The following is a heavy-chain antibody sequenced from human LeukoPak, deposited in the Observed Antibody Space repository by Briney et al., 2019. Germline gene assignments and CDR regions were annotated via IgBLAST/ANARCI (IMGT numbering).Heavy chain of an antibody. CDR1: GYTFTDYY. V-gene: IGHV1-69-2*01. D-gene: IGHD2-15*01. J-gene: IGHJ4*02. CDR2: VDPEEGET. Sequence: ASVKISCKVSGYTFTDYYMHWVQQAPGKGLEWMGLVDPEEGETIYAEKFQGRVTITADTSTDTAYMELSSLRSEDTAVYYCATGRYCSGGSCYLDYWGQGTLVTVSS. CDR3: ATGRYCSGGSCYLDY.